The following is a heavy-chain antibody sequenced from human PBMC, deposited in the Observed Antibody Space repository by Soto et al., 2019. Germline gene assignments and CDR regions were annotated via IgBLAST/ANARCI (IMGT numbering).Heavy chain of an antibody. CDR3: ARDVYGPYYYGMDV. CDR2: ISYDGSNK. CDR1: GFTFSSYA. J-gene: IGHJ6*02. D-gene: IGHD4-17*01. V-gene: IGHV3-30-3*01. Sequence: GGSLRLSCAASGFTFSSYAMHWVRQAPGKGLEWVAVISYDGSNKYYADSVKGRFTISRDNSKNTLYLQMNSLRAEDTAVYYCARDVYGPYYYGMDVWGQGTTVTVSS.